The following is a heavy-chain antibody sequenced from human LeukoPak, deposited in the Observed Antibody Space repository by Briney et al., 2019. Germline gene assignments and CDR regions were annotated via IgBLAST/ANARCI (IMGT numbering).Heavy chain of an antibody. CDR1: GGSISSYY. CDR2: IYYSGST. V-gene: IGHV4-59*01. Sequence: PSETLSLTCTVSGGSISSYYWSWIRQPPGKGLEWIGYIYYSGSTNYNPSLKSRVTISVDTSKNQFSLKLSSVTAADTAVYYCAGELLPFYYMDVWGKGTTVTISS. CDR3: AGELLPFYYMDV. J-gene: IGHJ6*03. D-gene: IGHD3-10*01.